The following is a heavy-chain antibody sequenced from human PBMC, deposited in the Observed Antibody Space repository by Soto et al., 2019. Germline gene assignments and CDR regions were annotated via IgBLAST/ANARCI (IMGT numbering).Heavy chain of an antibody. CDR3: TTDAPTNNY. V-gene: IGHV3-30*14. CDR2: ISYDGSNK. CDR1: GFTFSSYA. Sequence: GGSLRLSCAASGFTFSSYAMHWVRQAPGKGLEWVAVISYDGSNKYYADSVKGRFTISRDNSKNTLYLQMNSLKTEDAGVYYCTTDAPTNNYWGQGTLLTGFS. D-gene: IGHD2-8*01. J-gene: IGHJ4*02.